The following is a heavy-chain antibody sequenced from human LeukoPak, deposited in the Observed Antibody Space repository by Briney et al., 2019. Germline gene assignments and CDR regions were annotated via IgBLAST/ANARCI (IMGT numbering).Heavy chain of an antibody. V-gene: IGHV4-59*08. CDR1: GGSISSYY. CDR2: IYYNGST. J-gene: IGHJ5*02. Sequence: SETLSLTCTVSGGSISSYYWSWIRQPPGKGLEWIGYIYYNGSTNYNPSLKSRVTISLDTSKNQFSLNLSSVTAADTAVYYCARGSLPAAMPWGWFDPWGHGALVTVSS. CDR3: ARGSLPAAMPWGWFDP. D-gene: IGHD2-2*01.